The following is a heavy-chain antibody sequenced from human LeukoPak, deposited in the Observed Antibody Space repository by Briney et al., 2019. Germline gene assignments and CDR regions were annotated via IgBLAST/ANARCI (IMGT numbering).Heavy chain of an antibody. CDR1: GGSFSGYY. Sequence: SETLSLTCAVYGGSFSGYYWSWIRKPPGKGLEWIGEINHSGSTNYNPSLKSRVTISVDTSKNQFSLKLSSVTAADTAVYYCAGLGYCSGGSCYSHSRYYYGMDVWGKGTTVTVSS. CDR2: INHSGST. D-gene: IGHD2-15*01. CDR3: AGLGYCSGGSCYSHSRYYYGMDV. V-gene: IGHV4-34*01. J-gene: IGHJ6*04.